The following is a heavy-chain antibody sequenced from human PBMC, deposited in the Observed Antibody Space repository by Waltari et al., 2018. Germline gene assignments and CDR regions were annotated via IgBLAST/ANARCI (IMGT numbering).Heavy chain of an antibody. CDR2: MHYSGGS. V-gene: IGHV4-59*11. D-gene: IGHD3-3*01. CDR3: ARDRFPFGDLALGAFNI. CDR1: AGSMTNHF. Sequence: QVQLQESGPGLVKPSETLSLTCTVSAGSMTNHFWRWIRQPPGKGLEWIGFMHYSGGSNYNPSPKGRVTISLSTSKNQFSLRLSSVSAADTAMYFWARDRFPFGDLALGAFNIWGQGTMVTVSS. J-gene: IGHJ3*02.